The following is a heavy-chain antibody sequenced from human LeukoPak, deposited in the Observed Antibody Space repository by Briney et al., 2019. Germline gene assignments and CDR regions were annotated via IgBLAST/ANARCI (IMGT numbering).Heavy chain of an antibody. CDR1: GFTFSSYA. CDR2: ISSSGGST. D-gene: IGHD3-16*01. J-gene: IGHJ4*02. CDR3: AKVRAELGGNYFDY. V-gene: IGHV3-23*01. Sequence: PGGSLRVSCAASGFTFSSYAMNWVRQAPGKGLEWVSAISSSGGSTFYADSVKGRFTISRDNSKNTLFLQMNSLRAGDTAVYYCAKVRAELGGNYFDYWGQGTLVTVSS.